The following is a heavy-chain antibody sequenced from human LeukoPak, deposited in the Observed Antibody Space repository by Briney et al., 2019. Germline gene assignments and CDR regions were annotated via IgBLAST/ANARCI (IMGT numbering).Heavy chain of an antibody. CDR1: GFTFSSYW. CDR3: ARAYGGNSASDY. Sequence: PGGSLRLSCAASGFTFSSYWMHWVRQAPAKGLVWVSLISSDGSSTYYADSVKGRFTISRDNAKNTLYLQMNSLRAEDTGVYHCARAYGGNSASDYWGQGTLVTVSS. J-gene: IGHJ4*02. CDR2: ISSDGSST. V-gene: IGHV3-74*01. D-gene: IGHD4-23*01.